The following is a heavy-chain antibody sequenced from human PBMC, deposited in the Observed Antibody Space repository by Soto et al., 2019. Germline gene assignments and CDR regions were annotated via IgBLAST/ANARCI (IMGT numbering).Heavy chain of an antibody. Sequence: QVQLVHSGAEVKKPGSSVKVSCKASGGTFSSYASSWVRQAPGQGLEWMGGIIPIFGTAHYAHKFEGRVTITADKSTSTAYVKVSSLTFDDTAVDYCAVQYGEMYYYCGLDVSGQGSTVTVSS. D-gene: IGHD3-10*01. J-gene: IGHJ6*02. CDR2: IIPIFGTA. CDR3: AVQYGEMYYYCGLDV. V-gene: IGHV1-69*06. CDR1: GGTFSSYA.